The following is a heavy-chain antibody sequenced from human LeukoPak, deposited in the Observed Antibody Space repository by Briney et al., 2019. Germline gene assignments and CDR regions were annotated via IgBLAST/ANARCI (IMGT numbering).Heavy chain of an antibody. CDR2: IYYSGST. CDR3: ARLVWYSSGWALPPYFDY. CDR1: GGSISSSSYY. J-gene: IGHJ4*02. D-gene: IGHD6-19*01. V-gene: IGHV4-39*01. Sequence: SETLSLTCTVSGGSISSSSYYWGWIRQPPGKGLEWIGSIYYSGSTYYNPSLKSRVTISVDTSKNQFSLKLSSVTAADTAAYYCARLVWYSSGWALPPYFDYWGQGTLVTVSS.